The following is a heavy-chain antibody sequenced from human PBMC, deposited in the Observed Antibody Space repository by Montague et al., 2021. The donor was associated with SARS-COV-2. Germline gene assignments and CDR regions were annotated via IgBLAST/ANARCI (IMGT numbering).Heavy chain of an antibody. CDR3: AREYYYDSSGYYGYAFDI. CDR1: GFSLSTSGMC. J-gene: IGHJ3*02. Sequence: PALVKPTQTLTLTCTFSGFSLSTSGMCVSWIRQPPGKALEWLARIDWDDDKYYSTSLKTRLTISKDTSKNLVVLTMTNMDPVDTATYYCAREYYYDSSGYYGYAFDIWGQGTMVTVSS. V-gene: IGHV2-70*11. CDR2: IDWDDDK. D-gene: IGHD3-22*01.